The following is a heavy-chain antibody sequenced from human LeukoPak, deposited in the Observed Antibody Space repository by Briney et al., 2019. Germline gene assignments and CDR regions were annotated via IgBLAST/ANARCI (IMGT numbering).Heavy chain of an antibody. CDR3: ARHSFYYYGSGSHFDY. Sequence: SETLSLTCTVSGGSISSSGYNWSWIRQPPGKGLEWSGSISYSGSTFHNPSLKSRATISVDTSNNQFSLKLSSVTAADTAVYYCARHSFYYYGSGSHFDYWGQGSLVTVSS. CDR2: ISYSGST. J-gene: IGHJ4*02. CDR1: GGSISSSGYN. D-gene: IGHD3-10*01. V-gene: IGHV4-39*01.